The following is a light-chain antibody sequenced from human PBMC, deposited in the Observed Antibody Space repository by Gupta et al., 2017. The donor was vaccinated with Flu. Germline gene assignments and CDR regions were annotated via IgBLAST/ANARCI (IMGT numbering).Light chain of an antibody. V-gene: IGKV3-11*01. CDR1: QSVSSY. Sequence: DIVLTQSPATLSLSPGERATLSCRASQSVSSYLAWCQQKPGQAPRLLIYDASNRATGIPARFSGSGSGTDFTLTISSREPEDFAVYYCQQRSNWPPMFTFGHGTKVDIK. CDR3: QQRSNWPPMFT. CDR2: DAS. J-gene: IGKJ3*01.